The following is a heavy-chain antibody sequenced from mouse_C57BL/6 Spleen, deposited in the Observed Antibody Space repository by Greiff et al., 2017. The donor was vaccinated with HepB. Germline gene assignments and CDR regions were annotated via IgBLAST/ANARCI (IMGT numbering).Heavy chain of an antibody. CDR1: GFTFSDYG. CDR2: ISSGCSTI. Sequence: EVQLVESGGGLVKPGGSLKLSCAASGFTFSDYGMHWVRQAPEKGLEWVAYISSGCSTIYYADTVKGRFTISRDNAKNTLFLQMTSLRSEDTAMYYCAKNYDYDYAMDYWGQGTSVTVSS. D-gene: IGHD2-4*01. J-gene: IGHJ4*01. CDR3: AKNYDYDYAMDY. V-gene: IGHV5-17*01.